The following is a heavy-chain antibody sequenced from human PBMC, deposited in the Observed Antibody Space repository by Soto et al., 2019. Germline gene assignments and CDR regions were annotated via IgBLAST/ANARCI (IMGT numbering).Heavy chain of an antibody. V-gene: IGHV4-59*01. CDR1: GASISRYY. CDR3: AREYPVHSAYFDY. Sequence: PSETLSLNCTVSGASISRYYWSWIRQSPGKGLEWIGYMYYSGNANYNPSLRSRITISVDTSKNQFSLNLNSVTAADTAVYYCAREYPVHSAYFDYWGQGILVTVS. J-gene: IGHJ4*02. CDR2: MYYSGNA. D-gene: IGHD1-26*01.